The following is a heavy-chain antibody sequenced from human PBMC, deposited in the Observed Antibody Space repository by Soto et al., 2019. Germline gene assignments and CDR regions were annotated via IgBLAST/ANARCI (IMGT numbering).Heavy chain of an antibody. CDR3: AREGARGGGNRYFDY. D-gene: IGHD2-15*01. V-gene: IGHV4-31*03. J-gene: IGHJ4*02. CDR2: IYYSGST. CDR1: GGSISSGGYY. Sequence: QVQLQESGPGLVKPSQTLSLTCTVSGGSISSGGYYWSWIRQHPGKGLEWIGYIYYSGSTYYNPSLKSRVTISVETSKNQFALKLSSVTAADTAVYYCAREGARGGGNRYFDYWGQGTLVTVSS.